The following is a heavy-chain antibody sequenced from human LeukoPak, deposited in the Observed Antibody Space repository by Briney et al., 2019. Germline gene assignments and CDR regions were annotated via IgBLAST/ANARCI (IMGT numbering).Heavy chain of an antibody. CDR2: LNADGISA. CDR1: GFPFRSSW. D-gene: IGHD3-3*01. J-gene: IGHJ3*02. V-gene: IGHV3-74*01. CDR3: ARDFTIFDAFDI. Sequence: GGSLRLSCAASGFPFRSSWMHWVRQAPGRGLVWVSRLNADGISASYADSVKGRFTISRDNVKNTLYLQMNSLRAEDTAVYYCARDFTIFDAFDIWGQGTMVTVSS.